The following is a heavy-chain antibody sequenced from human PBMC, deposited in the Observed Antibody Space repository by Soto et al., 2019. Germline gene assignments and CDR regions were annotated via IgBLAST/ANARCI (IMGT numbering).Heavy chain of an antibody. CDR2: IYYSGNT. D-gene: IGHD3-9*01. J-gene: IGHJ4*02. CDR3: ACGPGYDILTGYSPFEY. V-gene: IGHV4-59*01. Sequence: SVTLSLTCTVSGGSMSSYYCSCIRQPPGKGLEWIGYIYYSGNTNYNPALKRRVTISVDRCKNQFSLKLSSVTAADTAVYYCACGPGYDILTGYSPFEYWGQGNLVTVS. CDR1: GGSMSSYY.